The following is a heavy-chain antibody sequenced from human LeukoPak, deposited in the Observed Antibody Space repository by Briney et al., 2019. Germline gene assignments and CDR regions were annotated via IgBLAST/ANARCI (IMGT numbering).Heavy chain of an antibody. J-gene: IGHJ3*02. CDR2: INRSGST. D-gene: IGHD2-21*02. Sequence: PSETLSLTCAVYGGSFSGYYWSWIRHPPGKGLEWIGEINRSGSTNYNPSLKSRVTISVDTSKNQFSLKLSSVTAADTAVYYCARVPHIVVVTAIASQAFDIWGQGTMVTVSS. V-gene: IGHV4-34*01. CDR3: ARVPHIVVVTAIASQAFDI. CDR1: GGSFSGYY.